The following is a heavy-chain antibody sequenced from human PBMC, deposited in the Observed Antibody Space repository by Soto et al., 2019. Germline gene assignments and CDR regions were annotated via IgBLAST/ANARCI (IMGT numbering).Heavy chain of an antibody. V-gene: IGHV1-69*01. J-gene: IGHJ6*02. CDR1: GGTFSSYA. Sequence: QVQLVQSGAEVKKPGSSVKVSCKASGGTFSSYAISWVRQAPGQGLEWMGGIIPISGTANYAQKFQGRVTITADESTSTAYMXXXXXXXXXXXXXXXXXXXXXXXSLEIYYYYYYGMDVWGQGTTVTVSS. CDR3: XXXXXXXXSLEIYYYYYYGMDV. CDR2: IIPISGTA. D-gene: IGHD2-2*01.